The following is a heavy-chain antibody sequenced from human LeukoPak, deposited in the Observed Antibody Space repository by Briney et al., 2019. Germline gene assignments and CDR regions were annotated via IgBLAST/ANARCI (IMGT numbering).Heavy chain of an antibody. CDR3: ARGRFRWELEIRDFDY. Sequence: ASVKVSCKASGYTFTSYYMHWVRQAPGQGLEWMGWVNPNSANTGYAQTFQGRVTMTRNTSISTAYMELSSLRSEDTAVYYCARGRFRWELEIRDFDYWGQGTLVTVSS. CDR2: VNPNSANT. D-gene: IGHD1-26*01. J-gene: IGHJ4*02. V-gene: IGHV1-8*02. CDR1: GYTFTSYY.